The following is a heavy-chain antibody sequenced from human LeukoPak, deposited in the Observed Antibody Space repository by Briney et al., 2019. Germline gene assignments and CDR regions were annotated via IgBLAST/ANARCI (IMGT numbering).Heavy chain of an antibody. CDR2: ISYSGST. Sequence: ASETLSLTCTVSGGSVSSGVYHWSWIRQPPGKGLEWIGYISYSGSTNYNPSPKSRVTISVDTSKNQFSLNLSSVTAADTAVYYCARTNYGYTPPGDWGQGTLVTVSS. CDR3: ARTNYGYTPPGD. D-gene: IGHD5-24*01. J-gene: IGHJ4*02. V-gene: IGHV4-61*08. CDR1: GGSVSSGVYH.